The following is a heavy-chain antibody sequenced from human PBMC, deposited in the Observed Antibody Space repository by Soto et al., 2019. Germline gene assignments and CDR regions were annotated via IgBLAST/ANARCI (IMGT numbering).Heavy chain of an antibody. V-gene: IGHV5-51*01. J-gene: IGHJ6*02. CDR1: GSSFTSYW. CDR2: IYPSDSDT. D-gene: IGHD6-6*01. CDR3: ARSIAARPDYYYYYGMDV. Sequence: GESLKISCKGSGSSFTSYWIGWVRQMPGKGLEWMGIIYPSDSDTRYSPSFQGQVTISADKSISTAYLQWSSLKASDTAMYYCARSIAARPDYYYYYGMDVWGQGTTVTVSS.